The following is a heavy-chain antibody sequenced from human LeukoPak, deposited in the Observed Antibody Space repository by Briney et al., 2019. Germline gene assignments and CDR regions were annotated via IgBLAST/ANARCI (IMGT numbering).Heavy chain of an antibody. CDR2: ISHIGTT. CDR3: ARGVQGWFAP. CDR1: GDSISSGAYY. V-gene: IGHV4-31*03. D-gene: IGHD3-10*01. J-gene: IGHJ5*02. Sequence: SETLSLTCTVSGDSISSGAYYWTWVRQYPGTGLEWIGYISHIGTTYNNPSLKSRVSISVDTSRNQLSLRLTSVTAADTAVYYCARGVQGWFAPWGQGTLVTVSS.